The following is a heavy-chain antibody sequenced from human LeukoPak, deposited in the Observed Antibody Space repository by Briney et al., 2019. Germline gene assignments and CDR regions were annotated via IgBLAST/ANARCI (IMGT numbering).Heavy chain of an antibody. V-gene: IGHV3-30*18. CDR2: ISYDGNNK. CDR1: GFTFSSYV. D-gene: IGHD3-10*01. CDR3: AKDWVVRGVISY. Sequence: GGSLRLSRAASGFTFSSYVMHWVRQAPGKGLEWVAGISYDGNNKYYAESVKGRFTISRDNSKNTLYLQMNSLRAEDTAVYYCAKDWVVRGVISYWGQGTLVTVSS. J-gene: IGHJ4*02.